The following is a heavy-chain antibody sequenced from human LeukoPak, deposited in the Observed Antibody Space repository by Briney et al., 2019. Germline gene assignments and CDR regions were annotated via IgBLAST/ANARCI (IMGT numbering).Heavy chain of an antibody. CDR3: ARDDPNYDFWSGYYFLSS. V-gene: IGHV4-39*07. CDR2: IYYSGSI. Sequence: PSETLSLTCTVSGGAISGSRDYWGWIRQPPGKGLEWIASIYYSGSIHYNPSLKSRVTISVDTSRNQFSLKLSSVTAADTAVYYCARDDPNYDFWSGYYFLSSWGQGTLVTVSS. D-gene: IGHD3-3*01. J-gene: IGHJ5*02. CDR1: GGAISGSRDY.